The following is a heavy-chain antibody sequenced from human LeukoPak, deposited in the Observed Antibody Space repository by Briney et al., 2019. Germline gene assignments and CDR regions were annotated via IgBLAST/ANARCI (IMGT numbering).Heavy chain of an antibody. CDR1: GFTLSDHY. CDR3: AKDVGKWESLHFFDY. J-gene: IGHJ4*02. V-gene: IGHV3-23*01. D-gene: IGHD1-26*01. Sequence: GGSLRLSCAASGFTLSDHYMDWVRQAPGKGLEWISGISGSGASTYYADSVKGRFTISRDDSRNTLYLQMNSLRGDDTAVYYCAKDVGKWESLHFFDYWGQGTLVTVSS. CDR2: ISGSGAST.